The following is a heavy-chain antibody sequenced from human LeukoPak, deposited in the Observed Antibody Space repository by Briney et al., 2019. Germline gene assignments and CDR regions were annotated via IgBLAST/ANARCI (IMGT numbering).Heavy chain of an antibody. CDR3: AAMFWSGYYTGVDY. CDR2: IYTSGST. V-gene: IGHV4-4*07. CDR1: GGSISSYY. D-gene: IGHD3-3*01. J-gene: IGHJ4*02. Sequence: SETLSLTCTVSGGSISSYYWSWIRQPAGKGLEWIGRIYTSGSTNYNPSLKSRVTISVDTSKNQFSLKLSSVTAADTAVYYCAAMFWSGYYTGVDYWGQGTLVTVSS.